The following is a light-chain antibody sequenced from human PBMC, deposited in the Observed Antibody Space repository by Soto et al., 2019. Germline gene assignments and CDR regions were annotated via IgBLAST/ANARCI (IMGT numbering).Light chain of an antibody. CDR1: QDISSY. Sequence: DIQMTQSPSSLSASVGERVTINCQASQDISSYLNWYQQKPGKAPKLLIYDASNLETGVPSRFSGSGSGTDFTFTISSLQPADIATYYCQQYDNLPMYTFGQGTKLEIK. CDR3: QQYDNLPMYT. CDR2: DAS. V-gene: IGKV1-33*01. J-gene: IGKJ2*01.